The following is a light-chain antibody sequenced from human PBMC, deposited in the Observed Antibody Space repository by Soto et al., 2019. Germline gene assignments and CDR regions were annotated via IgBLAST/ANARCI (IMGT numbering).Light chain of an antibody. V-gene: IGKV3-15*01. CDR2: GAS. CDR1: QSVSSN. Sequence: EVVMTDAAATLSKTPGERATLSCRASQSVSSNLAWNQQKPGQAQRLLIYGASTRATGIPARFSGSGSGTEFTLTISSLQSEDFAVYYCQQYNNWPRTFGQGTKV. CDR3: QQYNNWPRT. J-gene: IGKJ1*01.